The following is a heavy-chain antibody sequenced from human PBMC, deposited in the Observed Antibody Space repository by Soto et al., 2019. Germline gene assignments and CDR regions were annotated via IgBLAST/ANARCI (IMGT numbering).Heavy chain of an antibody. CDR1: GYNFTSYG. Sequence: QVQLVQSGADVKKPGASVKVSCRGSGYNFTSYGISWVRQAPGQGLEWLGWSSPHNDRTKNARRYQDRVTMTTETPTSTVYMELGSLRSDDTAVYYCARDLYYSSGRYFDHDAFDIWGQGTVVTVSS. V-gene: IGHV1-18*01. CDR3: ARDLYYSSGRYFDHDAFDI. CDR2: SSPHNDRT. D-gene: IGHD6-19*01. J-gene: IGHJ3*02.